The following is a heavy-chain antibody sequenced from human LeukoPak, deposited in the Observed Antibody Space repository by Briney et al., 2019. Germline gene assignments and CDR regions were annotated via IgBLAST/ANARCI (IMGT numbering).Heavy chain of an antibody. CDR2: IYPGDSDT. D-gene: IGHD3-16*01. V-gene: IGHV5-51*01. CDR1: GNSFSNYW. CDR3: ARLSRLVRGYFDY. J-gene: IGHJ4*02. Sequence: GESLKISCKGSGNSFSNYWIGWVRQLPGRGLEWMGIIYPGDSDTRYSPSFQGQVTISADKSISTAYLQWSSLKASDTAMYYCARLSRLVRGYFDYWGQGTLVTVSS.